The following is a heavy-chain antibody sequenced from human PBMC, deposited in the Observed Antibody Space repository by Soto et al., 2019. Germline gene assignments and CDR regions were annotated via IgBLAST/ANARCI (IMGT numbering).Heavy chain of an antibody. V-gene: IGHV4-39*01. CDR3: ARLIVVVPAAMSSGFGFDP. D-gene: IGHD2-2*01. J-gene: IGHJ5*02. CDR2: IYYSGST. Sequence: QLQLQESGPGLVKPSETLSLTCTVSGGSISSSSYYWGWIRQPPGKGLEWIGSIYYSGSTYYNPSLKSRFTISVDTSKNQFSLKLSSVTAADTAVYYCARLIVVVPAAMSSGFGFDPWGQGTLVTVSS. CDR1: GGSISSSSYY.